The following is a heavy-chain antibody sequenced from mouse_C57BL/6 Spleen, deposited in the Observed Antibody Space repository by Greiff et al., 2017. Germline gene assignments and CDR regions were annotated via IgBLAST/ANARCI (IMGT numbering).Heavy chain of an antibody. D-gene: IGHD2-12*01. Sequence: QVQLQQSGPELVKPGASVKLSCKASGYTFTSYDINWVKQRPGQGLEWIGWIYPRDGSTKYNEKFKGKATLTVDTSSSTAYMERNSLTSEDTAVYVSARGVVYSPDGMDYWGQGTSVTVSS. CDR2: IYPRDGST. J-gene: IGHJ4*01. V-gene: IGHV1-85*01. CDR3: ARGVVYSPDGMDY. CDR1: GYTFTSYD.